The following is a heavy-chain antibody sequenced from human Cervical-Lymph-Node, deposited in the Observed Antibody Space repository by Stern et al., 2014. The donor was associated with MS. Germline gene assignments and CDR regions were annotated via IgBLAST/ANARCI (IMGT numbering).Heavy chain of an antibody. CDR2: IVVGSGNT. J-gene: IGHJ4*02. V-gene: IGHV1-58*01. Sequence: QLVESWPEVKKPGTSGKVSCKASGFTFTSSAVQWVRQARGQRLEWIGWIVVGSGNTNYAQKFQERVTITRDMSTSTAYMELSSLRSEDTAVYYCAAGSSSWYYFDYWGQGTLVTVSS. CDR1: GFTFTSSA. CDR3: AAGSSSWYYFDY. D-gene: IGHD6-13*01.